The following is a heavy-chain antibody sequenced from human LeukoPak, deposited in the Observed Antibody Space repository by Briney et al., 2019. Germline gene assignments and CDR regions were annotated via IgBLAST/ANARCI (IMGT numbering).Heavy chain of an antibody. Sequence: PSETLSLTCAVYGGSFSGYYWSWIRQPPGKGLEWIGYIYYSGSTYYNPSLKSRVTISVDTSKNQFSLKLSSVTAADTAVYYCAGTARQPYSNTGAPDAFDIWGQGTMVTVSS. CDR2: IYYSGST. J-gene: IGHJ3*02. CDR3: AGTARQPYSNTGAPDAFDI. CDR1: GGSFSGYY. D-gene: IGHD6-13*01. V-gene: IGHV4-59*06.